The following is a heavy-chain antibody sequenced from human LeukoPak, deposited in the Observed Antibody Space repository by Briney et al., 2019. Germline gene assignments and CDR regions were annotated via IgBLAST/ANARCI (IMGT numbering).Heavy chain of an antibody. Sequence: PGRSLRLSCAASGFMFSDYGMHWVRQAPGKGLEWVAAIWYDGSNIFYADSVKGRFTISRGNSKNALYLQMNSLRAEDTADYYCAKEGDRGEALYYYYMDVWGNGTTVTVSS. CDR2: IWYDGSNI. D-gene: IGHD3-10*01. V-gene: IGHV3-33*06. CDR1: GFMFSDYG. CDR3: AKEGDRGEALYYYYMDV. J-gene: IGHJ6*03.